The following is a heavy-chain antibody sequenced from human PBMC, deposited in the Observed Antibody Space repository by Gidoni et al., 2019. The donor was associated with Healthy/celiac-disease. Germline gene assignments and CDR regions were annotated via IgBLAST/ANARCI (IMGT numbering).Heavy chain of an antibody. Sequence: QVQLVQSGAEVKKPGSSVKVSCKASGCTFSSYAISWVRQAPGQGLEWMGGIIPIFGTANYAQKFQGRVTITADESTSTAYMELSSLRSEDTAVYYCARESRSTRSGYSYGLNYFDYWGQGTLVTVSS. D-gene: IGHD5-18*01. J-gene: IGHJ4*02. CDR1: GCTFSSYA. CDR2: IIPIFGTA. CDR3: ARESRSTRSGYSYGLNYFDY. V-gene: IGHV1-69*01.